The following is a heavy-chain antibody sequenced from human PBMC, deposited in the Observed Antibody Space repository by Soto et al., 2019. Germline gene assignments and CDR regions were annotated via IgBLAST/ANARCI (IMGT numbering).Heavy chain of an antibody. D-gene: IGHD1-26*01. CDR1: GGTFSSYA. Sequence: QVQLVQSGAEVKKPGSSVKVSCKASGGTFSSYAISWVRQAPGQGLEWMGGIIPIFGTANYAQKFQGRVTITADESTSTAYMELSRLISEDAAVYYCAAGGNPRGSYYYGMDVWGRGTTVTVSS. CDR3: AAGGNPRGSYYYGMDV. CDR2: IIPIFGTA. J-gene: IGHJ6*02. V-gene: IGHV1-69*01.